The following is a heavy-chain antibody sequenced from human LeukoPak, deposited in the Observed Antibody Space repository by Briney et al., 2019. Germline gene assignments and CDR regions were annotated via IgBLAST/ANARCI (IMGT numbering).Heavy chain of an antibody. CDR2: ISWNSGSI. J-gene: IGHJ5*02. CDR1: GFTFDDYA. Sequence: GGSLRLSCAASGFTFDDYAMHWVRQAPGKGLEWVSVISWNSGSIGYAGSVKGRFTISRDNAKNSLYLQMNNLRTEDTALYYCAKGHEQWRGGWFDPWGQGTLVTVSS. CDR3: AKGHEQWRGGWFDP. V-gene: IGHV3-9*01. D-gene: IGHD6-19*01.